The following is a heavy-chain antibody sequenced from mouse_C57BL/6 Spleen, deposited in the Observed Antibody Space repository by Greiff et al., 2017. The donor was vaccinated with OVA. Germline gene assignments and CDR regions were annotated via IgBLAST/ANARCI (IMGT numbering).Heavy chain of an antibody. CDR2: INPSSGYT. J-gene: IGHJ3*01. Sequence: QVRLKQSGAELARPGASVKMSCKASSYTFTSYTMHWVKQRPGQGLEWIGYINPSSGYTKYNQKFKDKATLTADKSSSTAYMQLSSLTSEDSAVYYCERLGDSPFAYWGQGTLVTVSA. CDR1: SYTFTSYT. V-gene: IGHV1-4*01. D-gene: IGHD3-3*01. CDR3: ERLGDSPFAY.